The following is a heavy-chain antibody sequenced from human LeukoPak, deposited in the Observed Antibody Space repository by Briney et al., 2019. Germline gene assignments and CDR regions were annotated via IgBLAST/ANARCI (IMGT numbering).Heavy chain of an antibody. V-gene: IGHV4-38-2*02. CDR1: GYSISTGYY. CDR2: FYHGGST. J-gene: IGHJ4*02. D-gene: IGHD5-12*01. Sequence: TSSETLSLTCTVSGYSISTGYYWDWIRQPPGKGLEWIGTFYHGGSTYYNPSLKSRVTISVDTSNKHFSLQLSSLTAADTAVYYCARTKWLQVFDYWGQGTLVTVSS. CDR3: ARTKWLQVFDY.